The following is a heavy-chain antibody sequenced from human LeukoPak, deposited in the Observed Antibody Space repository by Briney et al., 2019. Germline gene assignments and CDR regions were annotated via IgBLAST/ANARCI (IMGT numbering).Heavy chain of an antibody. CDR2: IKQDGSEK. V-gene: IGHV3-7*04. J-gene: IGHJ4*02. Sequence: GESLRLSCAASGFTFSSYWMSWVRQAPGKGLEWVANIKQDGSEKYYVDSVKGRFTISRDNATNSLYLQINSLRAEDTALYYCARAFTYSSDWLDYWGQGTLVTVSS. D-gene: IGHD6-19*01. CDR3: ARAFTYSSDWLDY. CDR1: GFTFSSYW.